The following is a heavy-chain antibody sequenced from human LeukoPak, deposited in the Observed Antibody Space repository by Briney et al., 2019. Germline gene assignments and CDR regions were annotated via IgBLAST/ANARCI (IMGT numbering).Heavy chain of an antibody. CDR3: AKDYYDSSSFYVDDAFDI. Sequence: GGSLRLSCAASGFTVSSNYMSWVRQAPGKGLEWVSAISGSGGSTYYADSVKGRFTISRDNSKNTLYLQMNSLRAEDTAVYYCAKDYYDSSSFYVDDAFDIWGQGTMVTVSS. D-gene: IGHD3-22*01. J-gene: IGHJ3*02. V-gene: IGHV3-23*01. CDR2: ISGSGGST. CDR1: GFTVSSNY.